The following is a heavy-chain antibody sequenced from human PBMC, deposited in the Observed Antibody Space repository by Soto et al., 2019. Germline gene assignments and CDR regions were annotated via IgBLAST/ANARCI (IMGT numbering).Heavy chain of an antibody. CDR1: GGAIISYY. CDR3: ARGSDSTVTPVVYDP. Sequence: SETLSLTCTVSGGAIISYYCIWSRHPPGKGLEWIGYIYYSGSTNYNPSLKSRVTISVDTSKNQFSLKLSSVTAADTAVYYCARGSDSTVTPVVYDPWGQGTLVTVSS. CDR2: IYYSGST. D-gene: IGHD4-17*01. V-gene: IGHV4-59*01. J-gene: IGHJ5*02.